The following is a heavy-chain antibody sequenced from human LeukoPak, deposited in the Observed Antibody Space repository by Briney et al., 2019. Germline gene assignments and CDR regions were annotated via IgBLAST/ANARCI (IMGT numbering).Heavy chain of an antibody. V-gene: IGHV3-23*01. J-gene: IGHJ4*02. Sequence: AGGSLRLSCAASGFTFSSYAMSWVRQAPGKGLEWVSGIGDTSGSTYYADSVKGRFTISRDNSKNTLYLQMNSLRVEDTAVYYCAKDQSWGVTTGGLDYWGQGTLVTVSS. CDR1: GFTFSSYA. CDR2: IGDTSGST. D-gene: IGHD1-26*01. CDR3: AKDQSWGVTTGGLDY.